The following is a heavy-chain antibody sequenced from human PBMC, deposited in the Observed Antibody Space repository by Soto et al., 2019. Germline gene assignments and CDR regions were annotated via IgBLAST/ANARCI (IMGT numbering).Heavy chain of an antibody. CDR1: GGTFSSYT. J-gene: IGHJ4*02. CDR3: ARDTIAVAGSGFDY. D-gene: IGHD6-19*01. Sequence: QVQLVQSGAEVKKPGSSVKVSCKASGGTFSSYTISWVRQAAGQGLEWMGRIIPILGIANYAQKFQGRVTITADKSTSTVYMELSSLRSEDTAVYYCARDTIAVAGSGFDYWGQGTLVTVSS. CDR2: IIPILGIA. V-gene: IGHV1-69*08.